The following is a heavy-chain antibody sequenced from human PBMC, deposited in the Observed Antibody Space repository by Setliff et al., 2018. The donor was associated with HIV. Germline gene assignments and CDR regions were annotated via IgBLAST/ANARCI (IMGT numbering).Heavy chain of an antibody. D-gene: IGHD3-22*01. CDR3: ARARTDYYDRRRRSHYYIDV. CDR1: GYTFTNYD. CDR2: MNPDSRNT. Sequence: GASVKVSCKPSGYTFTNYDINWVRQAVGQGLEWMGWMNPDSRNTGYAQRFEGSVTMTWDTSISTPYMELNNVKFEDTAIYYCARARTDYYDRRRRSHYYIDVWARGATVTVSS. J-gene: IGHJ6*03. V-gene: IGHV1-8*02.